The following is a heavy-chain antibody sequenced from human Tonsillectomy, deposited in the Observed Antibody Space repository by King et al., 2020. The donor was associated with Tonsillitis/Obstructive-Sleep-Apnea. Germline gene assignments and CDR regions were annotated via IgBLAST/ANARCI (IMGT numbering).Heavy chain of an antibody. D-gene: IGHD4-17*01. J-gene: IGHJ4*02. V-gene: IGHV3-49*04. CDR2: IRSKAYGGTT. CDR1: GFTFGDYA. CDR3: TRPIRNYGDYVTSSY. Sequence: DVQLVESGGGLVQPGRSLRLSCTASGFTFGDYAMSWVRQAPGKGLEWVGFIRSKAYGGTTEYAASVKGRFTISRDDSKSIAYLQMNSLKTEDTAVYYCTRPIRNYGDYVTSSYWGQGTLVTVSS.